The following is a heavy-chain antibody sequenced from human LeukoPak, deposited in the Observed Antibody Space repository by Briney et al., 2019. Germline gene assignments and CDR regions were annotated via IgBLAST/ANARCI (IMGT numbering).Heavy chain of an antibody. CDR1: GASISSYY. J-gene: IGHJ4*02. CDR2: IDYSGST. Sequence: PSETLSLTCTVSGASISSYYWNWIRQPPGKGLEWIGYIDYSGSTNYNPSLKSRVTISADTSKNQFSLKLTSVTAADTAVYYCPRTPHEYYDSSGAYFDYWGQGTLVTVSS. V-gene: IGHV4-59*01. D-gene: IGHD3-22*01. CDR3: PRTPHEYYDSSGAYFDY.